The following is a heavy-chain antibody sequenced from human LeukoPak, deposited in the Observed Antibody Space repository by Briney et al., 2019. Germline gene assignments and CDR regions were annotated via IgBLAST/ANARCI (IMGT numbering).Heavy chain of an antibody. CDR3: ARGPCITMVRGVIYYYYYYMDV. J-gene: IGHJ6*03. V-gene: IGHV3-15*01. D-gene: IGHD3-10*01. Sequence: GGSLRLSCAASGFTFSNAWMSWVRQAPGKGLEWVGRIKSKTDGGTTDYAAPVKGRFTISRDDSKNTLFVQMNSLKTEDTAVYYCARGPCITMVRGVIYYYYYYMDVWGKGTTVTVSS. CDR2: IKSKTDGGTT. CDR1: GFTFSNAW.